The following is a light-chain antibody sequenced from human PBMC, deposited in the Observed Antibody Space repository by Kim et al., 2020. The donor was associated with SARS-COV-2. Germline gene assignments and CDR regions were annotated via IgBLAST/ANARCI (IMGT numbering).Light chain of an antibody. Sequence: EIVLTQSPATLSLSPGERATLSCRASQSVSTYLAWYQQRPGQAPRLLIYDASPRATDIPARFSGSGSGTDFALTISSLEAEDFAVYYCQQRSNWPLTFGPGTKVDIK. J-gene: IGKJ3*01. CDR3: QQRSNWPLT. V-gene: IGKV3-11*01. CDR2: DAS. CDR1: QSVSTY.